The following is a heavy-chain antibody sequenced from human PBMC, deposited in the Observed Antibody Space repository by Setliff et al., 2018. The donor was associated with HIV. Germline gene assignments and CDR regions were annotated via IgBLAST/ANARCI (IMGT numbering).Heavy chain of an antibody. V-gene: IGHV4-34*01. CDR2: INHSGST. CDR1: GGSISGYY. Sequence: PSETLSLTCAVYGGSISGYYWSWIRQSPGKGLEWIGEINHSGSTNFNPSLKSRVTISLDTSKNQFSLRLSSVTAADTAVYYCARQVTVVGYFETAAGSFNYWGPGTLVTVSS. D-gene: IGHD2-21*01. CDR3: ARQVTVVGYFETAAGSFNY. J-gene: IGHJ4*02.